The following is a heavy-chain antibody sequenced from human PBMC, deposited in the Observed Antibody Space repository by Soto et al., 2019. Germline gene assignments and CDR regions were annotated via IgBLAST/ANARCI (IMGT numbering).Heavy chain of an antibody. J-gene: IGHJ4*02. CDR1: GGSISSGDYY. Sequence: QVQLQESGPGLVKPSQTLSLTCTVSGGSISSGDYYWGWIRQPPGKGLEWIGYIYYSGSSYYNPSLKRRVTISVDTSKNQFPLKLSSVTAADTAVYYSASNSYRYTVYDYWGQGTLVTVSS. CDR3: ASNSYRYTVYDY. V-gene: IGHV4-30-4*01. D-gene: IGHD5-18*01. CDR2: IYYSGSS.